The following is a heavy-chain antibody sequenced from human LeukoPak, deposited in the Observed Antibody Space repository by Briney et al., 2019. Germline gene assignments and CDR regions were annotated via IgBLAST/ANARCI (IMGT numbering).Heavy chain of an antibody. CDR2: ISSSSSYI. J-gene: IGHJ4*02. CDR1: GSTFSSYS. V-gene: IGHV3-21*01. Sequence: GGSLRLSCAASGSTFSSYSMNWVRQAPGKGLEWVSSISSSSSYIYYADSVKGRFTISRDNAKNSLYLQMNSLRAEDTAVYYCARGSFVLEWLFDYWGQGTLVTVSS. D-gene: IGHD3-3*01. CDR3: ARGSFVLEWLFDY.